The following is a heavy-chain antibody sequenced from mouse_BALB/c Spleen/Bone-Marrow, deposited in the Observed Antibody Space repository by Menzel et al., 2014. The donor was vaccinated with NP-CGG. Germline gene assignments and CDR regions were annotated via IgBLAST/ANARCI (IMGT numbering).Heavy chain of an antibody. D-gene: IGHD2-4*01. J-gene: IGHJ1*01. CDR3: ARVYYDYDWWYFDV. CDR1: GFSLTGYG. Sequence: VQLVESGPGLVAPSQSLSITCTVSGFSLTGYGVNWVRPPPGKGLEWLGMIWGDGNTDYNSDLKSRLSISKDNSKSQVFLKMNSLQTDDTARYYCARVYYDYDWWYFDVWGAGTTVTVSS. CDR2: IWGDGNT. V-gene: IGHV2-6-7*01.